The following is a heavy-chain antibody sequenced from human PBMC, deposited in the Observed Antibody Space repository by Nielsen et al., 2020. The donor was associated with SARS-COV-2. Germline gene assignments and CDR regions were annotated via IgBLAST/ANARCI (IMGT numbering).Heavy chain of an antibody. V-gene: IGHV3-64*01. CDR3: ARDLGGYDWGAFDI. J-gene: IGHJ3*02. CDR2: ISSNGGST. CDR1: GFTFSSYA. D-gene: IGHD5-12*01. Sequence: GGSLRLSCAASGFTFSSYAMHWVRQAPGKGLEYVSAISSNGGSTYYANSVKGRFTISRDNSKNTLYLQMGSLRAEDTAVYYCARDLGGYDWGAFDIWGQGTMVTVSS.